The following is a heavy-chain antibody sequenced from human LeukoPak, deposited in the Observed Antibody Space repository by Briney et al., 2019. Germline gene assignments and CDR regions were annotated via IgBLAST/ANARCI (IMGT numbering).Heavy chain of an antibody. CDR1: GLPFSRYR. CDR3: TTAYYCSGGSCCSLDAFDI. V-gene: IGHV3-15*01. D-gene: IGHD2-15*01. CDR2: IKSKTDGGTT. Sequence: SGGSLTLFCAVSGLPFSRYRMNWVRQAPGKGPEWVCRIKSKTDGGTTDYAAHVKRSFTITRDDSNNTLYLQMNSLITEDTAVYYCTTAYYCSGGSCCSLDAFDIWGQGTMVTVSS. J-gene: IGHJ3*02.